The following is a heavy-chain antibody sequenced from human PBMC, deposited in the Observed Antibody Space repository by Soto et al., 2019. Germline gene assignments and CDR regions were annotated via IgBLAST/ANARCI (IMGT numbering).Heavy chain of an antibody. D-gene: IGHD6-13*01. J-gene: IGHJ5*02. Sequence: PGGSLRLSCAASGFTFSSYGMHWVRQAPGKGLEWVAVIWYDGSNKYYADSVKGRFTISRDNSKNTLYLQMNSLRAEDTAVYYCARAIAAAKDWFDPWGQGTLVTVSS. CDR3: ARAIAAAKDWFDP. CDR1: GFTFSSYG. V-gene: IGHV3-33*01. CDR2: IWYDGSNK.